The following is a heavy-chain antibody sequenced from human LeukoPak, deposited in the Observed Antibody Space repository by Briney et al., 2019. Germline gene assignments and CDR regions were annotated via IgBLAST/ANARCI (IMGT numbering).Heavy chain of an antibody. CDR3: AKDSRRSGYVGALDI. CDR2: IYSGGST. Sequence: GGSLRLSCAASGFTVSSNYMSWVRQAPGKGLEWVSVIYSGGSTYYADSVKGRFTISRDNAKNSLYLQMNSLRAEDMALYYCAKDSRRSGYVGALDIWGQGTMVTVSS. V-gene: IGHV3-53*05. J-gene: IGHJ3*02. D-gene: IGHD3-3*01. CDR1: GFTVSSNY.